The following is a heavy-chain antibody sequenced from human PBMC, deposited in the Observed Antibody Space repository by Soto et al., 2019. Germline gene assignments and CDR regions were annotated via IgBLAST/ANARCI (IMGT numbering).Heavy chain of an antibody. CDR3: ARSIRGPRRFNGMDV. J-gene: IGHJ6*02. D-gene: IGHD1-20*01. CDR2: IERDDDDK. Sequence: SGPTLVNPTEALTLTCAFSGFSLTSPGMCVSWIRQPPGKALEWLALIERDDDDKYYSTSLKTRLTISKDTRKNQVVLTMANMDPPDQGTYYCARSIRGPRRFNGMDVWGQGTT. V-gene: IGHV2-70*13. CDR1: GFSLTSPGMC.